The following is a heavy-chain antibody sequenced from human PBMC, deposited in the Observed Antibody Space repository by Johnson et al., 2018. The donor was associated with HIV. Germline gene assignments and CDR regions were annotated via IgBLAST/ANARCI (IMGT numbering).Heavy chain of an antibody. CDR1: GFTFSDYY. CDR2: ISSRSGITI. Sequence: QVQLVESGGGLVKPGGSLRLSCATSGFTFSDYYMTWIRQAPGKGLEWVSYISSRSGITIYYADSVRGRFTISRDNAKNSLYLQMNSLRAEDPAVYYCARDRALSHPGGAFDIWGRGTVVTVSS. D-gene: IGHD2/OR15-2a*01. V-gene: IGHV3-11*04. CDR3: ARDRALSHPGGAFDI. J-gene: IGHJ3*02.